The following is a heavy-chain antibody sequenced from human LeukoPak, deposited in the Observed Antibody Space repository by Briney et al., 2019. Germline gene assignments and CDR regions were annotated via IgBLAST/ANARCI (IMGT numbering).Heavy chain of an antibody. V-gene: IGHV3-7*01. D-gene: IGHD2-2*01. CDR1: GFMFRDYW. CDR2: IRPDGDDK. Sequence: GGSLRLSCAVSGFMFRDYWMAWVRQAPGKGLEWVANIRPDGDDKYYVDSVRGRFTISRDNAQNSLSLQIDSQRVEDLAVYHCGRWGITAAVDRWGQGTLVSVSS. J-gene: IGHJ5*02. CDR3: GRWGITAAVDR.